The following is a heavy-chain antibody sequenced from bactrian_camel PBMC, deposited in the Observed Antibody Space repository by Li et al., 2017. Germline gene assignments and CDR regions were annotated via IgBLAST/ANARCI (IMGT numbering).Heavy chain of an antibody. D-gene: IGHD6*01. CDR1: RVTDARFC. J-gene: IGHJ4*01. Sequence: HVQLVESGGGSVQAGGSLRLSCAASRVTDARFCMGWFRQAPGKEREAVATFYNGDHTTYYHEPVRGRFTIIQDSNAFTTLYLQMNSLKPEDTAMYYCAAVGTDFCWIGMPRDFDYWGQGTQVTVS. CDR2: FYNGDHTT. CDR3: AAVGTDFCWIGMPRDFDY. V-gene: IGHV3-2*01.